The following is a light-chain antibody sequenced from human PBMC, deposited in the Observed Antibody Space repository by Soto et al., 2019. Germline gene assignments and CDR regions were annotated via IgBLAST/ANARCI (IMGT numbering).Light chain of an antibody. V-gene: IGLV1-40*01. CDR1: SSNIGANYD. CDR2: GNI. J-gene: IGLJ2*01. Sequence: QPVLTQPPSVSGAPGQRVTISCTGSSSNIGANYDVHWYQQLPGSAPKLLIYGNINRPSEVPDRFSGSKSGTSASLAITGLQAEDEADYYCQSYDTSLSGVVFGGGTKLTVL. CDR3: QSYDTSLSGVV.